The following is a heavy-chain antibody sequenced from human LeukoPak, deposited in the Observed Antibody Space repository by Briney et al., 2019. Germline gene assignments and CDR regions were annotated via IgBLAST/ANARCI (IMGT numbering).Heavy chain of an antibody. CDR2: IYSAGGT. CDR1: GFNVSSNN. J-gene: IGHJ3*02. Sequence: TGGSLRLSCAASGFNVSSNNMTWVRQAPGKGLECVSVIYSAGGTYFADYVESRRTITRDDSNNTLYVQMNSLRAEDTAVYYCARTTRYAFDIWGEGTMVTVSS. CDR3: ARTTRYAFDI. D-gene: IGHD1-26*01. V-gene: IGHV3-66*01.